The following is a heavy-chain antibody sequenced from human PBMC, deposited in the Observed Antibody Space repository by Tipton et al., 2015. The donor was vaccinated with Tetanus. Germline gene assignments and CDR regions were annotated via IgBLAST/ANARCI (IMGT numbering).Heavy chain of an antibody. Sequence: TLSLTCTVSGGSISTGGYYWSWIRQHPGKGLEWIGDIYKSGTTHYNPSLRGRVSMSIDTSKSQFSLKLSSVTAADTAVYFCARDSPPGGMGDGFEYWGPGILVTVSS. J-gene: IGHJ4*02. CDR2: IYKSGTT. CDR3: ARDSPPGGMGDGFEY. V-gene: IGHV4-31*03. D-gene: IGHD2-15*01. CDR1: GGSISTGGYY.